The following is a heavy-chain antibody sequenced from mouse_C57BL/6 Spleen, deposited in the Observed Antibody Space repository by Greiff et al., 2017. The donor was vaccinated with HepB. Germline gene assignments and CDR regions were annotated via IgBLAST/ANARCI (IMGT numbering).Heavy chain of an antibody. J-gene: IGHJ3*01. CDR3: AVDEAFAY. CDR1: GYTFTSYW. CDR2: IDPSDSYT. Sequence: QVQLQQPGAELVMPGASVKLSCKASGYTFTSYWMHWVKQRPGQGLEWIGEIDPSDSYTNYNQKFKGKSTLTVDKSSSTAYMQLSSLTSEDSAVYYCAVDEAFAYWGQGTLVTVSA. V-gene: IGHV1-69*01.